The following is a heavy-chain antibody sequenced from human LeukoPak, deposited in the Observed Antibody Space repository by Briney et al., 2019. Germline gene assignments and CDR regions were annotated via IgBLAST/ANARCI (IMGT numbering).Heavy chain of an antibody. CDR2: ISGSGGST. CDR3: AKLGSSGPNGIDY. J-gene: IGHJ4*02. V-gene: IGHV3-23*01. CDR1: GFTFSSYA. D-gene: IGHD6-19*01. Sequence: GGSLRLSCAASGFTFSSYAMSWVRQAPGKGLEWVSAISGSGGSTYYADSVKGRFTISRDNSRNTLYLQMNSLRAEDTAVYYCAKLGSSGPNGIDYWGQGTLVTVSS.